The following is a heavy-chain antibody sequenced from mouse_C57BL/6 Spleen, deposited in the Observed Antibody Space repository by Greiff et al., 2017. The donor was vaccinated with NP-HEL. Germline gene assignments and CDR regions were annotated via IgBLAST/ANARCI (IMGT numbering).Heavy chain of an antibody. J-gene: IGHJ2*01. V-gene: IGHV5-12*01. Sequence: EVMLVESGGGLVQPGGSLKLSCAASGFTFSDYYMYWVRQTPEKRLEWVAYISNGGGSTYYPDTVKGRFTISRDNAKNTLYLQMSRLKSEDTAMYYCARLTGKGTYYFDYWGQGTTLTVSS. CDR2: ISNGGGST. D-gene: IGHD4-1*01. CDR1: GFTFSDYY. CDR3: ARLTGKGTYYFDY.